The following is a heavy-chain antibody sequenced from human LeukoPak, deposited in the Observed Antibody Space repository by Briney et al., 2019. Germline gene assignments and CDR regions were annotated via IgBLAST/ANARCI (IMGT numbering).Heavy chain of an antibody. Sequence: GGSLRLSCAASGFTVSSNYMSWVRQAPGKGLEWLSVIYVSGTTYYAESVRGRFTISRDNSKNTLYLQMDSPRDEDTAVYYCARLHGYYYYVDVWGNGTTVTISS. V-gene: IGHV3-53*01. CDR2: IYVSGTT. CDR1: GFTVSSNY. CDR3: ARLHGYYYYVDV. J-gene: IGHJ6*03.